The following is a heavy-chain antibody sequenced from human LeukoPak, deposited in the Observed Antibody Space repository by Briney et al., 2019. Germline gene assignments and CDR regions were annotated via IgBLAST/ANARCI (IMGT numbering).Heavy chain of an antibody. Sequence: SETLSLTCTVSGGSISSYYWSWIRQPAGKGLEWIGRIYSTGSTNYNPSLKSRVTMSVDTSKNQFSLRLRSVTAAATAVYYCARQIASAGTAGFDFWGQGALVTVSS. CDR2: IYSTGST. D-gene: IGHD6-13*01. CDR1: GGSISSYY. J-gene: IGHJ4*02. CDR3: ARQIASAGTAGFDF. V-gene: IGHV4-4*07.